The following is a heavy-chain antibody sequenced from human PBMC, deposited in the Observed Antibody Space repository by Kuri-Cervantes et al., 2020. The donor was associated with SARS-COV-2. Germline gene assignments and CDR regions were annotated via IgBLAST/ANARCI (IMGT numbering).Heavy chain of an antibody. D-gene: IGHD2-2*01. CDR3: ARDRMEYQLLWGDWNDAFDI. CDR1: GFTFSSYW. Sequence: GGSLRLSCAASGFTFSSYWMHWVRQAPGKGLVWVSRINSDGSSTSYADSVKGRFTISRDNSKNTLYLQMNSLRAEHTAVYYCARDRMEYQLLWGDWNDAFDIWGQGTMVTVSS. J-gene: IGHJ3*02. CDR2: INSDGSST. V-gene: IGHV3-74*01.